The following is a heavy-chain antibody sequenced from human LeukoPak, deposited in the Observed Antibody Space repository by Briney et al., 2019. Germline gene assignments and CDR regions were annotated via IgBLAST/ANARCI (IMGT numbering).Heavy chain of an antibody. Sequence: SETLSLTCADCGDSSTGYMWCSVRQPPGKGLEWIGEINHSGKTKDNPSLKSRVTMSVDTSKNQISLQLSSVTAADTAVYYCSSVAATGGLTAMITFYFDYWGQGTLVTVSS. CDR3: SSVAATGGLTAMITFYFDY. J-gene: IGHJ4*02. CDR1: GDSSTGYM. CDR2: INHSGKT. D-gene: IGHD3-16*01. V-gene: IGHV4-34*01.